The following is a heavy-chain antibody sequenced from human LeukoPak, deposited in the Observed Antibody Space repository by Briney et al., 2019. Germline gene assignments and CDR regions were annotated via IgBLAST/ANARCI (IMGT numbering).Heavy chain of an antibody. D-gene: IGHD2-2*01. V-gene: IGHV3-23*01. J-gene: IGHJ4*02. CDR1: GVTFSTYA. Sequence: RGALRLSSVASGVTFSTYAISSGRHGPGKGLGRGSRFGGTNGYTYYADSVKCRFTVSRDNSKHTLYLQMQSVRAEDTALYYCAKVPSGCYACDVDYWGQGTLGTVSS. CDR3: AKVPSGCYACDVDY. CDR2: FGGTNGYT.